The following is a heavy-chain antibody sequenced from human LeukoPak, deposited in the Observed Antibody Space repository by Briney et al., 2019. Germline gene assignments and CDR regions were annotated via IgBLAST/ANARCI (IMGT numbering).Heavy chain of an antibody. Sequence: VRXAXXXXXXXVANIKQDGSEKYYVDSVKGRFTISRDNAKNSLYLQMNSLRAEDTAVYYCARTLYSSSIDYWGQGTLVTVSS. CDR3: ARTLYSSSIDY. V-gene: IGHV3-7*04. D-gene: IGHD6-6*01. CDR2: IKQDGSEK. J-gene: IGHJ4*02.